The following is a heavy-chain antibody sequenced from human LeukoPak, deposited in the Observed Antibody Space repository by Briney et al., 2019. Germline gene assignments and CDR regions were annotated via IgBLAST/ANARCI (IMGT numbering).Heavy chain of an antibody. CDR1: GYTFTGYY. CDR3: ARGSTYYYDSSGYFPIDY. V-gene: IGHV1-2*02. Sequence: GASVKVSCKASGYTFTGYYMHWVRQAPGQGLEWMGWINPNSGGTNYAQKFQGRVTMTRDTSISTAYMELSSLRSEDTAVYYCARGSTYYYDSSGYFPIDYWGQGTLVTVSS. CDR2: INPNSGGT. J-gene: IGHJ4*02. D-gene: IGHD3-22*01.